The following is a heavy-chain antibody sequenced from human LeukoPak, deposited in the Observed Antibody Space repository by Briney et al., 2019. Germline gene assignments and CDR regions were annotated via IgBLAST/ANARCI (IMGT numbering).Heavy chain of an antibody. V-gene: IGHV3-23*01. J-gene: IGHJ4*02. CDR1: GFTFSCYA. CDR3: AKSRLYCSSTSCPGDY. CDR2: ISGSGGST. D-gene: IGHD2-2*01. Sequence: GGSLRVSCAASGFTFSCYAMSWVRQAPGKGMEWVSAISGSGGSTYYADSVKGRFTISRDNSKNTLYLQMNSLRAQDTAVYYCAKSRLYCSSTSCPGDYWGQGTLVTVSS.